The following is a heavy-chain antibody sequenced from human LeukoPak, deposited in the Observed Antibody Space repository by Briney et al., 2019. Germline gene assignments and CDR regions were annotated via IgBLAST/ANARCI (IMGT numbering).Heavy chain of an antibody. CDR2: ISSNGGST. Sequence: GGSLRLSCAASGFTFSSYAMHWVRQAPGKGLEYVSAISSNGGSTYYANSVKGRFTNSRDNSKNTLYLQMGSLRAEDMAVYYCARDASTPQPTYYFDYWGQGTLVTVSS. V-gene: IGHV3-64*01. J-gene: IGHJ4*02. CDR3: ARDASTPQPTYYFDY. CDR1: GFTFSSYA. D-gene: IGHD5/OR15-5a*01.